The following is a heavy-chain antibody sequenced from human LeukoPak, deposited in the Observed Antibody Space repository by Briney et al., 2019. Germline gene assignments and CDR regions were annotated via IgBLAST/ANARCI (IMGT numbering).Heavy chain of an antibody. D-gene: IGHD6-13*01. CDR3: ATTLNIATPGHL. Sequence: RGSLRLSCAASGFTFDDYAMHWVRQAPGKGLEWVANIKSDESERFFLDSVKGRFTISRDNAKNSVYLQLSSLRAEDTGVYYCATTLNIATPGHLWGQGALVTVSS. CDR1: GFTFDDYA. J-gene: IGHJ4*02. V-gene: IGHV3-7*02. CDR2: IKSDESER.